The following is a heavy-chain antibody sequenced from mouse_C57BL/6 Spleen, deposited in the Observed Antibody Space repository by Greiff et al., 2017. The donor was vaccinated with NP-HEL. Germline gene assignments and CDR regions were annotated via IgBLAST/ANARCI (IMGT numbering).Heavy chain of an antibody. CDR2: IDPSDSYT. Sequence: QVQLQQPGAELVMPGASVKLSCKASGYTFTSYWMHWVKQRPGQGLEWIGEIDPSDSYTTYNQKFKGKSTLTVDKSSSTAYMQLSSLTSEDSAVYYCARSGYYGSSSYYYAMDYWGQGTSVTVSS. CDR1: GYTFTSYW. J-gene: IGHJ4*01. V-gene: IGHV1-69*01. D-gene: IGHD1-1*01. CDR3: ARSGYYGSSSYYYAMDY.